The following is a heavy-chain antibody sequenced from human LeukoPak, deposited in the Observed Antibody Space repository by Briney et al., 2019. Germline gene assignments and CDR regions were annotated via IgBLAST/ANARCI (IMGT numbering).Heavy chain of an antibody. CDR2: ISSDCNNI. Sequence: PGGSLRLSCAASGFDFNVHSMNWVRQTPRKGLEWASSISSDCNNIYYADSVKGRFTISRDNASNSLFLQMNGLRLDDTAVYYCAGSDRWLPPADWGQGTLVTVSS. V-gene: IGHV3-21*01. CDR3: AGSDRWLPPAD. CDR1: GFDFNVHS. J-gene: IGHJ4*02. D-gene: IGHD5-24*01.